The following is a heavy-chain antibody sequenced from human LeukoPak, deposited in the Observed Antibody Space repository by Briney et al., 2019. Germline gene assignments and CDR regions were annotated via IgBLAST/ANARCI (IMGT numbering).Heavy chain of an antibody. J-gene: IGHJ6*02. Sequence: KPSETLSLTCSVSGGSIGRYYWSWIRQPPGKGLEWIGYIHYSGGTNYNPSLKSRVTISVDTSKNQFSLKLSSVTAADTAVYYCARADAYYYYGMDVWGQGTTVTVSS. CDR3: ARADAYYYYGMDV. CDR2: IHYSGGT. V-gene: IGHV4-59*12. CDR1: GGSIGRYY.